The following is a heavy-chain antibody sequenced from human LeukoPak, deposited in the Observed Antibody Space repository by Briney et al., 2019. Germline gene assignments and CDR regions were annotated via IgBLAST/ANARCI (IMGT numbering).Heavy chain of an antibody. CDR2: IYPGGSGP. D-gene: IGHD1-26*01. CDR1: GYSFTSYC. CDR3: GMSGDRVPLQDDVFDV. J-gene: IGHJ3*01. V-gene: IGHV5-51*01. Sequence: GESLKISCKASGYSFTSYCIGWVRQMPGKDLEWMGIIYPGGSGPTYSPSFQGQVTISVDKSISTAYLQWSSLQASDTAMYYCGMSGDRVPLQDDVFDVWGQGTMVTVST.